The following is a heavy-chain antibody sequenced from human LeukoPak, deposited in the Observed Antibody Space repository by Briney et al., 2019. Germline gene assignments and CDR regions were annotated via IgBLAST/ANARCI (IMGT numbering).Heavy chain of an antibody. Sequence: GASVKVSCKASGYAFTAYHIHWVRQAPGQGLEWMGRINPNSGGTNYAQKFQGRVTMTRDTSISTVDMELSRLRSDDTAVYYCARANSENAFDIWGQGTMVTVSS. J-gene: IGHJ3*02. D-gene: IGHD1-26*01. CDR3: ARANSENAFDI. CDR1: GYAFTAYH. V-gene: IGHV1-2*06. CDR2: INPNSGGT.